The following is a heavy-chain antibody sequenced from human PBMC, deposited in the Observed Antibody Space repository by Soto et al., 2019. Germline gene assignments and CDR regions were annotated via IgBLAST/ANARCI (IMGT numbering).Heavy chain of an antibody. J-gene: IGHJ5*02. Sequence: SETLSLTCTVSGGSISSYYWSWIRQPPGKGLEWIGYIYYSGSTNYNPSLKSRVTISVDTSKNQFSLKLSSVTAADTAVYYCAREGQWPAHNWFDPWGQGTLVTVSS. CDR2: IYYSGST. CDR1: GGSISSYY. D-gene: IGHD6-19*01. V-gene: IGHV4-59*01. CDR3: AREGQWPAHNWFDP.